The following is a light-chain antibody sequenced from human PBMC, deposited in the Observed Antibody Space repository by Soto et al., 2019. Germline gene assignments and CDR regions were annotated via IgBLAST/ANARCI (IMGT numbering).Light chain of an antibody. CDR2: GAS. CDR3: QQHGSSPRT. Sequence: EIVLTQSPGTLSLSPGERVTLSCRASQSVSSSYLAWYQQIPGQAPRLLLYGASRRATGIPDRFSGGGSGTDFTLTISRLEPEDFAVYYCQQHGSSPRTFGQGTKVEIK. J-gene: IGKJ1*01. CDR1: QSVSSSY. V-gene: IGKV3-20*01.